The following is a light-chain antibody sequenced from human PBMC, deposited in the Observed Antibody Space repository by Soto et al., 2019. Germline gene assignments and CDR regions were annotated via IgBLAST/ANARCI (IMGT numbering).Light chain of an antibody. CDR2: KAS. CDR1: QSISTW. CDR3: QQYNTYSPIT. Sequence: DIQMTQSPSTLSASVGDRVIITCRASQSISTWLAWYQQKPGKAPKLLIYKASSLESGVPSRFSGSGSGTEFTLTISSLQPDDFATYYCQQYNTYSPITFGGGTKVEIK. V-gene: IGKV1-5*03. J-gene: IGKJ4*01.